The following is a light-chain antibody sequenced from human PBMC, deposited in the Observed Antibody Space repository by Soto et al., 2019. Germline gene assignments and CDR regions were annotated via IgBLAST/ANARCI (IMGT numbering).Light chain of an antibody. Sequence: EIVLTQSPVTLSLSPGERATLSCRASQSVSSSYLAWYQQKPGQATRLIIYGASSSATGIPDRFSGGGSRTDSTLTISRLEPEDFAVYYWQQYGSSPWTFGQGTKVEIK. CDR2: GAS. CDR1: QSVSSSY. J-gene: IGKJ1*01. V-gene: IGKV3-20*01. CDR3: QQYGSSPWT.